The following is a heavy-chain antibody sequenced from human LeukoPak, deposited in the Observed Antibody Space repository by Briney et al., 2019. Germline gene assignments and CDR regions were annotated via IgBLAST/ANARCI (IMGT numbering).Heavy chain of an antibody. CDR2: INPAGSVT. D-gene: IGHD3-16*01. CDR3: SRNFVGAEDY. J-gene: IGHJ4*02. Sequence: GGSLRLSCSASGFTISSYWMHWVRQAPGKGLVWVSRINPAGSVTNHADSVRGRFTISRDTATNTLYLEMNSLRAEDTAVYYCSRNFVGAEDYWGQGTLVTVSS. V-gene: IGHV3-74*01. CDR1: GFTISSYW.